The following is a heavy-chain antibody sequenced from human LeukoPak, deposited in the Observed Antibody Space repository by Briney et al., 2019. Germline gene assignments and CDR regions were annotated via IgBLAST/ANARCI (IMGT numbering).Heavy chain of an antibody. Sequence: PGGSLRLSCAASGFTFSSYSMNCVRQAPGEGLEWVSYISSSSSTIYYADSVKGRFTTSRDNAKNSLYLQMNSLRAEDTAVYYCARGPTSVTIYYYYGMDVWGQGTTVTVSS. J-gene: IGHJ6*02. D-gene: IGHD4-17*01. CDR3: ARGPTSVTIYYYYGMDV. CDR1: GFTFSSYS. CDR2: ISSSSSTI. V-gene: IGHV3-48*04.